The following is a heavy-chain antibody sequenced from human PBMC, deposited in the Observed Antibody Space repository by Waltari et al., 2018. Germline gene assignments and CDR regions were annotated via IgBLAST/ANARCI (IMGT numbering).Heavy chain of an antibody. D-gene: IGHD6-19*01. Sequence: EVQLVESGGGLVQPGGSLRLSCAASGFTFSSYWMHWVRQVPGKGLVWVARINSYGSSTSYADSVKGRFTISRDNAKNTLYLQMNSLRAEDTAVYYCARISCGWSPSDYWGQGILVTVSS. CDR3: ARISCGWSPSDY. J-gene: IGHJ4*02. CDR1: GFTFSSYW. CDR2: INSYGSST. V-gene: IGHV3-74*01.